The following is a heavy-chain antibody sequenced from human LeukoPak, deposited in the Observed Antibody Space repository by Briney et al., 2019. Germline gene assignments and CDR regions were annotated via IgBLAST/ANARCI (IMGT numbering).Heavy chain of an antibody. Sequence: ASVKVSCKASGGTFSSYAISWVRQAPGQGLEWMGRIIPILGIANYAQKFQGRVTITADKYTSTAYLEMSSRRSEDTAVYYCARDASARLRRRYYHDYWGQGTLVTVSS. CDR1: GGTFSSYA. CDR3: ARDASARLRRRYYHDY. D-gene: IGHD2-15*01. V-gene: IGHV1-69*04. J-gene: IGHJ4*02. CDR2: IIPILGIA.